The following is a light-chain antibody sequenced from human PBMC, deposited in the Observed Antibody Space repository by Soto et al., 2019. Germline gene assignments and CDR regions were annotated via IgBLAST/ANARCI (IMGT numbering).Light chain of an antibody. Sequence: EIMMTQSPATLSVSPGERATLSCRASQSIDDKLAWYQQKPGQAPRLLTYGASARATGIPARFSGSGSGTEFTLTISSLQSEDFAVYYCQQYNNWLWTFGQGTKVDIK. CDR3: QQYNNWLWT. J-gene: IGKJ1*01. CDR1: QSIDDK. V-gene: IGKV3-15*01. CDR2: GAS.